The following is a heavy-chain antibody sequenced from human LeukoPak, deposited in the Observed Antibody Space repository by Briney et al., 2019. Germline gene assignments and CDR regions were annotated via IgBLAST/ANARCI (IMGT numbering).Heavy chain of an antibody. CDR3: ARALIVTPASCYMDV. J-gene: IGHJ6*03. CDR2: INESGDT. D-gene: IGHD3-22*01. CDR1: GGSFSGYY. Sequence: SETLSLTCAVFGGSFSGYYWSWIRQAPGKGLEWIGEINESGDTKYNPSLKSRVTISVDTSKNQFSLNVKSVTAADTAVYYCARALIVTPASCYMDVWSKGTTVTVSS. V-gene: IGHV4-34*01.